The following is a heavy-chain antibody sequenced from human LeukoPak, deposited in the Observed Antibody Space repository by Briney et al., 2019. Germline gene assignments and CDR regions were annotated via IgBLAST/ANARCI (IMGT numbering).Heavy chain of an antibody. Sequence: AQTLRSTGTVSGGAIKSDGSDWRWIRQHPGKGLEWIGYIYYSGSTYYNPSLKSRVTISVDTSKNQFSLKLSSVTAADTAVYYCARYDGFYLDYPGQGGMLSVSS. CDR1: GGAIKSDGSD. D-gene: IGHD1-1*01. CDR3: ARYDGFYLDY. CDR2: IYYSGST. J-gene: IGHJ4*02. V-gene: IGHV4-31*03.